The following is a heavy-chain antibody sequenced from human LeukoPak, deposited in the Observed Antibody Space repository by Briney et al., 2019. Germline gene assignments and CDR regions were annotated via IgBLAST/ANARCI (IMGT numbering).Heavy chain of an antibody. Sequence: ASVKVSCEASGYTFTSYYMHWVRQAPGQGLEWMGIINPSGGSTSYAQKFQGRVTMTRGTSTSTVYMELSSLRSEDTAVYYCARDGYSSGWYLNWFDPWGQGTLVTVSS. CDR2: INPSGGST. V-gene: IGHV1-46*01. J-gene: IGHJ5*02. CDR3: ARDGYSSGWYLNWFDP. CDR1: GYTFTSYY. D-gene: IGHD6-19*01.